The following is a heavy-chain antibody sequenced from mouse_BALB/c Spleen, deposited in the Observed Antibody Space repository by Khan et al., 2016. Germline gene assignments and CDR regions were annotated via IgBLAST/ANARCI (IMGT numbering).Heavy chain of an antibody. Sequence: QIQLVQSGPELKKPGETVKISCKASGYTFTDYSIHWVKQAPGKGLKWMGWINTETGEPTYADDFKGRFAFSLETSASTAYLQINNLKNEDTATYFCAPDPAYWGQGTLVTVSA. J-gene: IGHJ3*01. V-gene: IGHV9-2-1*01. CDR3: APDPAY. CDR1: GYTFTDYS. CDR2: INTETGEP.